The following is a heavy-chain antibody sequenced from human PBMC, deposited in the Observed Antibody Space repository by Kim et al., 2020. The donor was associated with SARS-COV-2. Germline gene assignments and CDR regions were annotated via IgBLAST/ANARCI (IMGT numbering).Heavy chain of an antibody. Sequence: SETLSLTCAVYGGSFSGYYWSWIRQPPGKRLEWIGEINHSGSTNYIPSLKSRVTISVDTSKNQFSLKLSSVTAADTAVYYCARGDYGSGSYPKYGMDVWGQGTTVTVSS. CDR1: GGSFSGYY. CDR3: ARGDYGSGSYPKYGMDV. D-gene: IGHD3-10*01. CDR2: INHSGST. J-gene: IGHJ6*02. V-gene: IGHV4-34*01.